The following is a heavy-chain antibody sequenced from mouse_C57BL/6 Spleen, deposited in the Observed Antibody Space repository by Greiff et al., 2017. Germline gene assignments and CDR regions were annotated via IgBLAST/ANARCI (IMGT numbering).Heavy chain of an antibody. CDR3: ARRARQLTYAMDY. Sequence: VQLQQPGAELVKPGASVKLSCKASGYTFTSYWMQWVKQRPGQGLEWIGEIDPSDSYTNYNQKFKGKATLTVDTSSSTAYMQLSSLTSEDSAVYYCARRARQLTYAMDYWGQGTSVTVSS. CDR1: GYTFTSYW. J-gene: IGHJ4*01. V-gene: IGHV1-50*01. CDR2: IDPSDSYT. D-gene: IGHD3-2*02.